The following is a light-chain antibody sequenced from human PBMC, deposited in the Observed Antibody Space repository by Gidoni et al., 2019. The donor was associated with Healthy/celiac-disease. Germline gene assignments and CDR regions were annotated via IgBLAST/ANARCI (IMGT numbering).Light chain of an antibody. CDR2: WAS. CDR3: QQYYSTPIT. CDR1: QSVLYSSNNKNY. Sequence: DIVMTQSPDSLAVSLGERATINCKSSQSVLYSSNNKNYLAWYQQKPGQPPKLLIYWASTRESGVPDRFSGNGSGTDFTLTISSLQAEDVAVYYCQQYYSTPITFGQGTRLEI. J-gene: IGKJ5*01. V-gene: IGKV4-1*01.